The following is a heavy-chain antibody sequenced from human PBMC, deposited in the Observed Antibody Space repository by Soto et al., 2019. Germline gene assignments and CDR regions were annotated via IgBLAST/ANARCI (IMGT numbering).Heavy chain of an antibody. V-gene: IGHV4-38-2*01. CDR1: GYSISSGYY. J-gene: IGHJ2*01. CDR3: ARKGYDILTGYYPDWYFDL. Sequence: TSETVSLTXAVSGYSISSGYYWGWIRQPPGKGLEWIGSIYHSGSTYYNPSLKSRVTISVDTSKNQFSLKLSSVTAADTAVYYCARKGYDILTGYYPDWYFDLWGRGTLVTVSS. D-gene: IGHD3-9*01. CDR2: IYHSGST.